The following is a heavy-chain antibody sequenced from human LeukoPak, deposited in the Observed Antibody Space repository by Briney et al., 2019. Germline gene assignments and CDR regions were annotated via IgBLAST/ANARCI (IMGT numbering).Heavy chain of an antibody. CDR1: GYSFTSYW. J-gene: IGHJ4*02. CDR3: TAYCGGDCYWGHPPIIFDY. D-gene: IGHD2-21*02. CDR2: IYPGDSDT. V-gene: IGHV5-51*01. Sequence: PGESLKISCKGSGYSFTSYWIGWVRQMPGKGLEWMGIIYPGDSDTRYSPSFQGQVTISADKSISTAYLQWSSLKASDTAMYYCTAYCGGDCYWGHPPIIFDYWGQGTLVTVSS.